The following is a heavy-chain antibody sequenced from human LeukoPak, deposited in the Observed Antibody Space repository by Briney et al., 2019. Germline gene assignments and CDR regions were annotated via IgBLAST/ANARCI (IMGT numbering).Heavy chain of an antibody. CDR1: GFVFSTYW. J-gene: IGHJ4*02. CDR3: ASGRHDFLH. CDR2: INLDGTEE. V-gene: IGHV3-7*01. D-gene: IGHD3/OR15-3a*01. Sequence: GGSLRLSCAASGFVFSTYWMTWVRQAPGKGREWVANINLDGTEEHYVDSSLKGRFTISRDNAKNSLYLQMTSLRVEDTAVYYCASGRHDFLHWGQGTLVTVSS.